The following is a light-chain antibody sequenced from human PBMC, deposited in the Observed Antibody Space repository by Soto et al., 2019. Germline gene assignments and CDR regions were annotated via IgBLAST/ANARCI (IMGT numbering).Light chain of an antibody. CDR2: LVS. V-gene: IGKV2-28*01. CDR3: MQALQTRT. CDR1: QSLLHINGYNY. Sequence: DIVMTQSPLSLPVTPGEPASISCRSSQSLLHINGYNYWDWYLQKPGQSPQLLIYLVSHRAPGVPDRFSGSGSGTDFTLKISRVEAEDVGVYYCMQALQTRTFGQGTKVEIK. J-gene: IGKJ1*01.